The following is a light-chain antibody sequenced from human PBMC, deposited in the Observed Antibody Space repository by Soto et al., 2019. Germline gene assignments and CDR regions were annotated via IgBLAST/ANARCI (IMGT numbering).Light chain of an antibody. Sequence: DIQLTHSPSLLSASVGDRVTITCRASHDISTYLAWYQQKPGKAPKLMIYEASTLQSGVPSRFSGSGSGTEFTLTISGLLPEDFATYHCQQLTTLPFTFGQGTRLEIK. CDR1: HDISTY. CDR2: EAS. J-gene: IGKJ5*01. CDR3: QQLTTLPFT. V-gene: IGKV1-9*01.